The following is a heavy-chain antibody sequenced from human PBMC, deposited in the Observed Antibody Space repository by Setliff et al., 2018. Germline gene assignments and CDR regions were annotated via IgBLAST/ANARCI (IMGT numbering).Heavy chain of an antibody. D-gene: IGHD6-13*01. CDR1: GYSISSGYY. CDR2: IYYSGST. CDR3: ARVSMLAAAGYYSYYYGMDV. J-gene: IGHJ6*02. Sequence: SETLSLTCAVSGYSISSGYYWGWIRQPPGKGLEWIGTIYYSGSTYYNPSLKSRVTISVDTSKNQFSLKLSSVTAADTAVYYCARVSMLAAAGYYSYYYGMDVWGQGTTVTVSS. V-gene: IGHV4-38-2*01.